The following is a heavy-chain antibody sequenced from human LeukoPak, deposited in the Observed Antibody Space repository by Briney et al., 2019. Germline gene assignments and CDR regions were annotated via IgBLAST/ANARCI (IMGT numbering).Heavy chain of an antibody. Sequence: PSETLSLTCTVSGGSISSNYWTWIRQPPGKGLEWIGYIYYSGITNYNPSLKSRVTISVDTSKNQFSLKLSSVTAADTAVYYCARNSGSYGLMDYYYYYMDVWGKGTTVTVSS. CDR1: GGSISSNY. CDR3: ARNSGSYGLMDYYYYYMDV. J-gene: IGHJ6*03. V-gene: IGHV4-59*12. D-gene: IGHD1-26*01. CDR2: IYYSGIT.